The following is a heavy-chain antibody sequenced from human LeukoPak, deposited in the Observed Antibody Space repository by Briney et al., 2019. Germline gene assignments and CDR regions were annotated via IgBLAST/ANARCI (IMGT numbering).Heavy chain of an antibody. CDR2: ISGSGGST. CDR3: ANSLTVKNYFDY. D-gene: IGHD4-17*01. Sequence: PGGSLRLSCAASGFTFSSYAMSWARQAPGKGLEWVSAISGSGGSTYYADSVKGRFTISRDNSKNTLYLQMNSLRAEDTTVYYFANSLTVKNYFDYWGQGTLVTVSS. V-gene: IGHV3-23*01. CDR1: GFTFSSYA. J-gene: IGHJ4*02.